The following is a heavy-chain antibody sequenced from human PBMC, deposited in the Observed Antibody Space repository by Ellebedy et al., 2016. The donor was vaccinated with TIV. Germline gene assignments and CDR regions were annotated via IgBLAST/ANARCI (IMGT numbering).Heavy chain of an antibody. V-gene: IGHV3-7*01. J-gene: IGHJ3*02. CDR2: INQDGGEK. Sequence: PGGSLRLSCAASGFTISRHWMSWVRQGPGKGLEWVANINQDGGEKNYVDSVRGRFTISRDNAKNSLYLQRNSLSAEDTAVYYCARLIGGTCQCAFDIWGQGTMVTVSS. D-gene: IGHD2-15*01. CDR3: ARLIGGTCQCAFDI. CDR1: GFTISRHW.